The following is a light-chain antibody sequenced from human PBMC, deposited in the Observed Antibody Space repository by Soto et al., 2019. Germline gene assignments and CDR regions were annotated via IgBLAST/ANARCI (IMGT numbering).Light chain of an antibody. V-gene: IGLV4-69*01. CDR1: SGHSSYA. CDR2: LSIDGSH. CDR3: QTWDTGARVV. J-gene: IGLJ2*01. Sequence: QSVLTQSPSASASLGASVKLTCTLSSGHSSYAIAWHQQQPEKGPRYLMKLSIDGSHSKGDGIPDRFSGSSSGAERYLTISSLQSEDEADYYCQTWDTGARVVFGGGTKVTVL.